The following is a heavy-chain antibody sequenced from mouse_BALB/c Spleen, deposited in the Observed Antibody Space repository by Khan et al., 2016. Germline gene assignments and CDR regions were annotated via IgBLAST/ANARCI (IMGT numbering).Heavy chain of an antibody. CDR2: IRYSGST. J-gene: IGHJ4*01. CDR1: GYSISSGYS. CDR3: ARDDYDEVYYAMDY. Sequence: EVQLQESGPDLVKPSQSLSLTCTVTGYSISSGYSWHWIRQFPGNKLEWMGCIRYSGSTNHNPSLKSRISITRDTSKNQFFLQLNSVTSEDTATYYCARDDYDEVYYAMDYWGQGTSVTVSS. V-gene: IGHV3-1*02. D-gene: IGHD2-4*01.